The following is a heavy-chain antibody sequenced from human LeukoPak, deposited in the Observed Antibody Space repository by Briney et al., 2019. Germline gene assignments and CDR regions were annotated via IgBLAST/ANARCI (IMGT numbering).Heavy chain of an antibody. D-gene: IGHD6-13*01. CDR3: ARDLSTLIAATGTCYFDH. Sequence: ASVKVSCKASGYSFTSYGMSWVRQAPGQGLEWMGWISGYNGNTNYARKLQGRVTLTTDTSTGTAYMEVRSLRYDDTAVYYCARDLSTLIAATGTCYFDHWGQGTLVTVSS. V-gene: IGHV1-18*01. J-gene: IGHJ4*02. CDR2: ISGYNGNT. CDR1: GYSFTSYG.